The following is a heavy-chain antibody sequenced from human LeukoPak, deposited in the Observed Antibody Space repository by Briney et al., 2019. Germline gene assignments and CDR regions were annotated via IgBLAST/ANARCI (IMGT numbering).Heavy chain of an antibody. CDR2: IYYSGNT. CDR3: ARGIAVAGTYYYYYMDV. CDR1: GDSISSSNSY. V-gene: IGHV4-39*01. D-gene: IGHD6-19*01. J-gene: IGHJ6*03. Sequence: SETLSLTCTVSGDSISSSNSYWGWIRQPPGEGLEWIGSIYYSGNTYYNTSLKSRVTISVDTSKNQFSLRLNSVTAADTAVYYCARGIAVAGTYYYYYMDVWGKGTTVTVSS.